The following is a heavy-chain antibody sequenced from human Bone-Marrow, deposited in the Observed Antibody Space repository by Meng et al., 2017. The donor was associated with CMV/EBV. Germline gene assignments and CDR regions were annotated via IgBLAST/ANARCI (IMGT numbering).Heavy chain of an antibody. V-gene: IGHV6-1*01. CDR2: AYYRSKWYN. D-gene: IGHD4-23*01. Sequence: SETLSLTCAISRDSVSSNTALWNWIRQSPSRGLEWLGRAYYRSKWYNDYAVSVQSRITIKSDTSKNQFSLHLNPVTPDDTAVYYCARDPGGNHLDYWGQGTLVTVSS. CDR1: RDSVSSNTAL. J-gene: IGHJ4*02. CDR3: ARDPGGNHLDY.